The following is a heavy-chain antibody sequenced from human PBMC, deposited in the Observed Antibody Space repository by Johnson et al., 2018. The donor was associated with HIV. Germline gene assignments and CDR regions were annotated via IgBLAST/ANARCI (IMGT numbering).Heavy chain of an antibody. V-gene: IGHV3-48*04. D-gene: IGHD4-17*01. CDR3: TRDGDNGAFDI. CDR2: INNNASSV. J-gene: IGHJ3*02. CDR1: GFTFASSA. Sequence: VQLVESGGGVVQAGRSLRLSCAASGFTFASSAMSWVRQAPGKGLEWVSYINNNASSVYYADSVKGRFTISRDNAKNSLSLQINSLRADDTAMYYCTRDGDNGAFDIWGQGTMVSVSS.